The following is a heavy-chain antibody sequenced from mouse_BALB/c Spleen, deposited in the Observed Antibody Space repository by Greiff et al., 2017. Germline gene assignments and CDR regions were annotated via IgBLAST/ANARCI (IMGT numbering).Heavy chain of an antibody. Sequence: VQLQESGAELVRPGTSVKVSCKASGYAFTNYLIEWVKQRPGQGLEWIGVINPGSGGTNYNEKFKGKATLTADKSSSTAYMQLSSLTSDDSAVYFCAREAYYGSSYGGWYFDVWGAGTTVTVSS. CDR1: GYAFTNYL. J-gene: IGHJ1*01. V-gene: IGHV1-54*01. CDR3: AREAYYGSSYGGWYFDV. CDR2: INPGSGGT. D-gene: IGHD1-1*01.